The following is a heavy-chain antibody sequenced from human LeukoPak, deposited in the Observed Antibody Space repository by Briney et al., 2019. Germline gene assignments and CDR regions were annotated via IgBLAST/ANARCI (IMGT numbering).Heavy chain of an antibody. D-gene: IGHD6-13*01. CDR1: GGSISTYY. J-gene: IGHJ5*02. V-gene: IGHV4-59*12. CDR2: IHDSGST. CDR3: ARVVAAAGNNWFDP. Sequence: SETLSLTCTVSGGSISTYYWSWIRQTPGKGLEWIAYIHDSGSTYNNPSLKSRLSISIDTSKNQFSLKLNSVTAADTAVYYCARVVAAAGNNWFDPWGQGTLVTVSS.